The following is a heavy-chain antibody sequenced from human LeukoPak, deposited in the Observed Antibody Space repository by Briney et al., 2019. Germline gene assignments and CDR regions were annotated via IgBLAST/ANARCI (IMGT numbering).Heavy chain of an antibody. J-gene: IGHJ4*02. Sequence: PGGSLRLSCATSGFTFVDYGLSWVRRAPGKGLEWLCAINYNGAITDYADSVKGRFTISRDNAKNSLYLRMDSLRAEDTALYYCARDRLSPSFSVSHFDLWGQGTLVTVSS. CDR1: GFTFVDYG. V-gene: IGHV3-20*04. CDR3: ARDRLSPSFSVSHFDL. CDR2: INYNGAIT. D-gene: IGHD3-3*02.